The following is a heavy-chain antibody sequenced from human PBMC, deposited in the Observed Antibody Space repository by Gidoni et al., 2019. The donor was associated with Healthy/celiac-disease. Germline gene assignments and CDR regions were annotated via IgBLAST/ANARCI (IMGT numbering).Heavy chain of an antibody. CDR1: GGSISRSSYY. Sequence: QLQLQESGPGLVKPSETLSLTCTVSGGSISRSSYYWGWIRQPPGKGLEWIGSIYYSGSTYYNPSLKSRVTISVDTSKNQFSLKLSSVTAADTAVYYCARGIGQLWLKGPLDYWGQGTLVTVSS. CDR3: ARGIGQLWLKGPLDY. D-gene: IGHD5-18*01. V-gene: IGHV4-39*01. J-gene: IGHJ4*02. CDR2: IYYSGST.